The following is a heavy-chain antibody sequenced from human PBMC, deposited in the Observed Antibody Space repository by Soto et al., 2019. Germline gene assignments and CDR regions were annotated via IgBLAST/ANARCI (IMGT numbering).Heavy chain of an antibody. Sequence: QITLKESGPTLVKPTQTLTLTCTFSGFSLTTSGLGLAWIRQPPGKALEWIALIYGDDDQRYSPSLKSRLAISKDITNNQVVLTLTNVDPVDTATYYCARGGMWRSFDFWGQGTQVTVSS. CDR2: IYGDDDQ. J-gene: IGHJ4*02. CDR1: GFSLTTSGLG. D-gene: IGHD2-21*01. V-gene: IGHV2-5*02. CDR3: ARGGMWRSFDF.